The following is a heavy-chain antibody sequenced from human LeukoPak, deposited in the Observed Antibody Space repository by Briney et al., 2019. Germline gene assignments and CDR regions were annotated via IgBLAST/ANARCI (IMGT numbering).Heavy chain of an antibody. CDR2: ISGSGGST. CDR1: GFTFSSYA. CDR3: AKDTPSYDFWSGYYLDY. Sequence: HPGGSLRLSCAASGFTFSSYAMSWVRQAPGKGLEWVSAISGSGGSTYYADPVKGRFTISRDNSKNTLYLQMNSLRAEDTAVYYCAKDTPSYDFWSGYYLDYWGQGTLVTVSS. V-gene: IGHV3-23*01. D-gene: IGHD3-3*01. J-gene: IGHJ4*02.